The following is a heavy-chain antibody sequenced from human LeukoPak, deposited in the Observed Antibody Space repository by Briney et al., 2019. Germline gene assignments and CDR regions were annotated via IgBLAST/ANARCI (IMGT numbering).Heavy chain of an antibody. Sequence: PGGSLRLSCVASGFTFSSYEMNWVRQVPGKALEWVSYIDFGGRIINYADHVKGRFTISRDNAKNSVYLQMNSLRAKDTAVYYCARGIGLERRYFQFDYWGQGILVNVSS. CDR2: IDFGGRII. V-gene: IGHV3-48*03. CDR3: ARGIGLERRYFQFDY. D-gene: IGHD1-1*01. J-gene: IGHJ4*02. CDR1: GFTFSSYE.